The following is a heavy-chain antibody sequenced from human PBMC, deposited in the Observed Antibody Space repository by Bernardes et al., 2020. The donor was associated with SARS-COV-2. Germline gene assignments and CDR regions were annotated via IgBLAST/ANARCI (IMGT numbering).Heavy chain of an antibody. CDR2: IYTSGST. J-gene: IGHJ6*02. D-gene: IGHD5-12*01. CDR1: GGSISSGSYY. CDR3: ARPRWLRGGMDV. V-gene: IGHV4-61*02. Sequence: SETLSLTCTVSGGSISSGSYYWSWIRQPAGKGLEWIGRIYTSGSTNYNPSLKSRVTISVDTSKNQFSLKLSSVTAADTAGDYCARPRWLRGGMDVWGQGTTVTVSS.